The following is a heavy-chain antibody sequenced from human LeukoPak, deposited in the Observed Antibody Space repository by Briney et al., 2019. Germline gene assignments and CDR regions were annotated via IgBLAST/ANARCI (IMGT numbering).Heavy chain of an antibody. V-gene: IGHV3-23*01. CDR3: ARENFVSSGCLDY. CDR1: GFTFSNYA. D-gene: IGHD3-22*01. J-gene: IGHJ4*02. Sequence: GGSLRLSCVGSGFTFSNYAMTWVRQGPGKGLEWVSTISSSGDGTFYADSVKGRFTVSRDNSKNTLYLQMNSLRAEDTAVYYCARENFVSSGCLDYWGQGTLVTVSS. CDR2: ISSSGDGT.